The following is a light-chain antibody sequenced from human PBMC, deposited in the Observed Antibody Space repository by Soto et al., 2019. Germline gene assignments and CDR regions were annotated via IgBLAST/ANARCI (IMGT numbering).Light chain of an antibody. Sequence: DIVMXQSPDXXXXXXGXXXXXXXXXXXXXXYSSNNKNYLAWYQQKPGQPPKLLIYWASTRESGVPDRFSGSGSGTDFTLTISSLQAEDVAVYYCQQYYSTPPYTFGQGTKLEIK. J-gene: IGKJ2*01. CDR2: WAS. CDR1: XXXXYSSNNKNY. V-gene: IGKV4-1*01. CDR3: QQYYSTPPYT.